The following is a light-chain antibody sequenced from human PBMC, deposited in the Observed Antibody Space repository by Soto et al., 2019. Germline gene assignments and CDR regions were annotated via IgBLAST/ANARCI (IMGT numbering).Light chain of an antibody. V-gene: IGLV1-44*01. CDR2: SNN. J-gene: IGLJ2*01. CDR1: RSKIGSNT. CDR3: AAWDDSLNGLV. Sequence: QAALTQPPSASGTPGQRVTITCSGSRSKIGSNTVNWYQQLPGTAPKLLIYSNNQRPSGVPDRFSGSKSGTSASLAISGLQSEDEADYYCAAWDDSLNGLVFGGGTKVTVL.